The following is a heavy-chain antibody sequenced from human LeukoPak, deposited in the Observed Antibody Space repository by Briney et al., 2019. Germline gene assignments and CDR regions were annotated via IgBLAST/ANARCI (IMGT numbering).Heavy chain of an antibody. J-gene: IGHJ6*04. Sequence: SVKVSCKASGGTFSNYAISWVRQAPGQGLEWMGGIIPIFGTTNYAQKFQGRVTITADKSTTTAYMELSSLRSDDTAVYYCARCITMVRSSTQVDYYYGMDVWGTGTTVTVSS. CDR3: ARCITMVRSSTQVDYYYGMDV. CDR1: GGTFSNYA. V-gene: IGHV1-69*06. CDR2: IIPIFGTT. D-gene: IGHD3-10*01.